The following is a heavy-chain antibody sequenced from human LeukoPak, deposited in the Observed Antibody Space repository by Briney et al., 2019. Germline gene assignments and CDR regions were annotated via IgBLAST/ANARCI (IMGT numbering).Heavy chain of an antibody. D-gene: IGHD7-27*01. J-gene: IGHJ4*02. V-gene: IGHV4-39*01. CDR3: ARLNWDLGSDY. CDR1: GGSISSSSYY. CDR2: IYYSGST. Sequence: SETLSLTCTVSGGSISSSSYYWGWIRQPPRKGLEWIGSIYYSGSTYYNPSLKSRVTISVDTSKNQFSLKLSSVTAADTAVYYCARLNWDLGSDYWGQGTLVTVSS.